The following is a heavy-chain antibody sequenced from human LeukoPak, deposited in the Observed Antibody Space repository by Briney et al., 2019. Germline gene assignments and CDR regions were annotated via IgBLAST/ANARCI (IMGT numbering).Heavy chain of an antibody. CDR2: ISGGGITT. J-gene: IGHJ4*02. V-gene: IGHV3-23*01. CDR3: AKRVRQLVPFEDY. D-gene: IGHD6-13*01. CDR1: GFTFSSYA. Sequence: GGSLRLSCAASGFTFSSYAMSWVRQAPGKGLEWVSAISGGGITTYFADSVKGRFTISRDNSKNTLYLQMNSLRAEDTAVYYCAKRVRQLVPFEDYWGQGTLVTVSS.